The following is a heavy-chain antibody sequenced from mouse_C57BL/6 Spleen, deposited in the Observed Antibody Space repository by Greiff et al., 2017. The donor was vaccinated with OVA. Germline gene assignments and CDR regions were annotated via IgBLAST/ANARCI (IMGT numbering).Heavy chain of an antibody. CDR3: TRRRMIYYGNYEGFAY. V-gene: IGHV1-15*01. Sequence: QVQLKQSGAELVRPGASVTLSCKASGYTFTDYEMHWVKQTPVHGLEWIGAIDPETGGTAYNQKFKGKAILTADKSSSTAYMELRSLTSEDSAVYYCTRRRMIYYGNYEGFAYWGQGTLVTVSA. J-gene: IGHJ3*01. D-gene: IGHD2-1*01. CDR1: GYTFTDYE. CDR2: IDPETGGT.